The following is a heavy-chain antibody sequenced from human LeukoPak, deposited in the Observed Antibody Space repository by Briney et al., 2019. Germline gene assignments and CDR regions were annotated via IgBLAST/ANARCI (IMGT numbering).Heavy chain of an antibody. V-gene: IGHV1-2*02. Sequence: ASVKVSCKTSGYTFTAYSLHWVRQAPGQGLEWMGWINPNSGDTDYALKFQGRVTMTKDTSISTAYMELRSLRSDDTAVYYCARGPGGRRGYYPLEDDYYYHYMDVWGKGTTVTVSS. D-gene: IGHD3-22*01. CDR3: ARGPGGRRGYYPLEDDYYYHYMDV. CDR1: GYTFTAYS. J-gene: IGHJ6*03. CDR2: INPNSGDT.